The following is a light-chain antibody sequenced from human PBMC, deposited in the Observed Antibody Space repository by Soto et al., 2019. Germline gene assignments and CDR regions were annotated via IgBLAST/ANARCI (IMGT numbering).Light chain of an antibody. J-gene: IGKJ5*01. CDR1: QSVASSY. Sequence: EIVLSQSPGTLSLSPGEGATLSCRASQSVASSYLAWYQQKPGQAPRLLIYGASSRATGIPERFSGSGSGTDFTLTINRLEPDYFAVYYCQQYGSSPITFGQGTRLEIK. V-gene: IGKV3-20*01. CDR3: QQYGSSPIT. CDR2: GAS.